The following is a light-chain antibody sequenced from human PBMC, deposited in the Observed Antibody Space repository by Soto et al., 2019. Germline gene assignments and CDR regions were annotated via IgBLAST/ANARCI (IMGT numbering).Light chain of an antibody. CDR2: STS. Sequence: QSVLTQPPSASGTPGQIVAISCSGSSSNIGSNTVTWYQQLPGTAPKLLIYSTSQRSSGVPGRFSGSKSGASASLSISGLQSEDEDDYSCAAWDDRLDVYVFGTGTKLTVL. CDR3: AAWDDRLDVYV. CDR1: SSNIGSNT. V-gene: IGLV1-44*01. J-gene: IGLJ1*01.